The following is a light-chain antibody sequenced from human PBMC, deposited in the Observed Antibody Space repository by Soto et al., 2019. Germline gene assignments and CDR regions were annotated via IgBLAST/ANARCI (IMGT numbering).Light chain of an antibody. CDR1: SSDVGGYNY. CDR3: SSYTSSSTLVV. Sequence: QSALTQPASVAGSPGQAITISFTGTSSDVGGYNYVSWYQQHPGNAPKLMLYDVSNRASGVSNRFSGSKSGNTASLTISGLQAEDEADYYCSSYTSSSTLVVVGGGSKLTVL. CDR2: DVS. J-gene: IGLJ2*01. V-gene: IGLV2-14*01.